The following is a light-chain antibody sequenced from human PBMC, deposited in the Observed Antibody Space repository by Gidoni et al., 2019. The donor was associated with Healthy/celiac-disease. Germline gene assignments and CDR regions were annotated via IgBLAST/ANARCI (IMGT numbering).Light chain of an antibody. CDR1: SSDVGSYNL. CDR2: EVS. J-gene: IGLJ3*02. Sequence: QSALTQPTSVSGSPAQSITISCTGTSSDVGSYNLVSWYQQHPGKAPKLMIYEVSQRPSGVSNRFSGSKSGNTASLTSSGLQAEDEADYYCCSYAGSSTLVFGGGTKLTVL. V-gene: IGLV2-23*02. CDR3: CSYAGSSTLV.